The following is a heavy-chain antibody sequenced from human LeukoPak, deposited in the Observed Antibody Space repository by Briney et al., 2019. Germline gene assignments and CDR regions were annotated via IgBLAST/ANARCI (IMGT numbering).Heavy chain of an antibody. Sequence: GGSLRLSCAASGFTFSSCAMSWVRQAPGKGLEWVSAISGSGGSTYYADSVKGRFTISRDNSKNTLYLQMNSLRAEDTAVYYCAPHPYYDSSGYGPLDYWGQGTLVTVSS. J-gene: IGHJ4*02. CDR2: ISGSGGST. D-gene: IGHD3-22*01. V-gene: IGHV3-23*01. CDR3: APHPYYDSSGYGPLDY. CDR1: GFTFSSCA.